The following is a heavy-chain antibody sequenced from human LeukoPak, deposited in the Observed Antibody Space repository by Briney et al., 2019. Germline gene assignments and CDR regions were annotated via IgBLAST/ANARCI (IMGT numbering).Heavy chain of an antibody. CDR2: IYYTGNT. V-gene: IGHV4-39*02. CDR3: TREFTSTSGD. D-gene: IGHD1-1*01. Sequence: SETLSLTCTVSGDSVSSPSYHWAWIRQPPGKGLEWIASIYYTGNTYYNPSLKSRLSISIDASKNYFSLKLSSVTAADTAVYFCTREFTSTSGDWGQGTPVTVSS. CDR1: GDSVSSPSYH. J-gene: IGHJ4*02.